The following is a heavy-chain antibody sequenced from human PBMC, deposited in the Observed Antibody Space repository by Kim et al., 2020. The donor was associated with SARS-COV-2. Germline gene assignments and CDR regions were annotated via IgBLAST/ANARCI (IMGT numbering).Heavy chain of an antibody. Sequence: ASVKVSCKTSGYTFSSSGIGWVRQAPGQGLEWMGWISGYNGNTIYAQTFQGRVAMTIDTSTSTAYMELRSLRSDDTAVYYCARDRTDQYSYVFGFWGQGTLVTVSS. V-gene: IGHV1-18*01. CDR2: ISGYNGNT. CDR1: GYTFSSSG. D-gene: IGHD5-18*01. J-gene: IGHJ4*02. CDR3: ARDRTDQYSYVFGF.